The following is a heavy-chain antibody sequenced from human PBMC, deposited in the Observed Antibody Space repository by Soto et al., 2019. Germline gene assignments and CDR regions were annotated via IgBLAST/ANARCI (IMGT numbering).Heavy chain of an antibody. J-gene: IGHJ4*02. CDR1: SGSISDNY. CDR2: IFYTGST. CDR3: AGHSLQQYFNY. D-gene: IGHD6-13*01. V-gene: IGHV4-59*08. Sequence: SETLSLTCSVSSGSISDNYWGWIRQPPGKGLEWIGNIFYTGSTNYNPSLKSRVTISLDTSKNQFSLKLASVTAADTALYYCAGHSLQQYFNYWGQGTQVTVSS.